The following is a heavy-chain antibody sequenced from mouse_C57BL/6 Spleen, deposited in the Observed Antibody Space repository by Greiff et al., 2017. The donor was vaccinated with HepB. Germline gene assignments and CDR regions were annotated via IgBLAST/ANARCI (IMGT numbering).Heavy chain of an antibody. D-gene: IGHD1-1*01. Sequence: QVQLKQSGAELMKPGASVKLSCKATGYTFTGYWIEWVKQRPGHGLEWIGEILPGSGSTNYNEKFKGKATFTADTSSNTAYMQLSSLTPEDSVIYYCARARLLRMDYWGQGTSVTVAS. CDR3: ARARLLRMDY. J-gene: IGHJ4*01. V-gene: IGHV1-9*01. CDR1: GYTFTGYW. CDR2: ILPGSGST.